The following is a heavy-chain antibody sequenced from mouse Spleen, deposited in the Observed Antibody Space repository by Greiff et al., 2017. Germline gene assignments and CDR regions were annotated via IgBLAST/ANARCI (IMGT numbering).Heavy chain of an antibody. D-gene: IGHD2-4*01. CDR1: GYSFTGYY. Sequence: VQLQQSGPELVKPGASVKISCKASGYSFTGYYMNWVKQSPEKSLEWIGEINPSTGGTTYNQKFKAKATLTVDKSSSTAYMQLKSLTSEDSAVYYCARRHYYDYDEEFAYWGQGTLVTVSA. V-gene: IGHV1-42*01. CDR2: INPSTGGT. CDR3: ARRHYYDYDEEFAY. J-gene: IGHJ3*01.